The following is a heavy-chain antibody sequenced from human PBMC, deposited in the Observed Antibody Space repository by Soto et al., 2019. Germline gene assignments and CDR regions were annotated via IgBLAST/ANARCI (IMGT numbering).Heavy chain of an antibody. CDR3: AKSSGRVTMMLALD. D-gene: IGHD3-22*01. CDR2: ISDDGYTI. CDR1: GFTFSDFY. Sequence: GGSLRLSCATSGFTFSDFYMSWVRQAPGKGPEWVSYISDDGYTIYYADSVKGRFTISRDNAKNSLDLQMTNLRAEDTAVYYCAKSSGRVTMMLALDWGQGTQVTVSS. V-gene: IGHV3-11*01. J-gene: IGHJ4*02.